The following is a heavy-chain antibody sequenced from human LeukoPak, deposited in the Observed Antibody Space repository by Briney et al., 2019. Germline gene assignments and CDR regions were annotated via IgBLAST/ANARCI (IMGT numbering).Heavy chain of an antibody. Sequence: PSETLSLTCTVSGGSLSSYYWGWIRQPPGKGLEWIGNIHHSGSTYYNPSLESRVTISVDTSKNQLSLKLSSVTAADTAVYYCARVAAGIGFFQHWGQGTLVTVSS. CDR1: GGSLSSYY. CDR3: ARVAAGIGFFQH. D-gene: IGHD6-13*01. CDR2: IHHSGST. J-gene: IGHJ1*01. V-gene: IGHV4-38-2*02.